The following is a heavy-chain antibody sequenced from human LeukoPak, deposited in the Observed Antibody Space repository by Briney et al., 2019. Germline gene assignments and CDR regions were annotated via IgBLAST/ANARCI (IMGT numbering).Heavy chain of an antibody. D-gene: IGHD6-19*01. CDR2: AYDDGSNQ. J-gene: IGHJ4*02. Sequence: GGSLRLSCVASGFTFRSYGMHWVRQAPGKGLEWVAVAYDDGSNQYYADSVKGRFTISKDNSKNTLYLQMNSLRVEDTAAYYCAKVRAPSGWFNSDYWGQGTLVTVSS. V-gene: IGHV3-33*06. CDR3: AKVRAPSGWFNSDY. CDR1: GFTFRSYG.